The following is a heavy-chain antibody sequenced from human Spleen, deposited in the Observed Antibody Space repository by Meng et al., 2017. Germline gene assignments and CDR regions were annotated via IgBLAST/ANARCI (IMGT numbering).Heavy chain of an antibody. V-gene: IGHV3-9*01. J-gene: IGHJ3*02. CDR2: ISWNSGSI. CDR3: AKDMSTDAFDI. Sequence: GGSLRLSCAASGFTFDGYAMHWVRQAPGKGLEWVSGISWNSGSIGYADSVKGRFTISRDNAKNSLYLQMNSLRAEDTALYYCAKDMSTDAFDIWGQGTMVTVSS. D-gene: IGHD2-2*01. CDR1: GFTFDGYA.